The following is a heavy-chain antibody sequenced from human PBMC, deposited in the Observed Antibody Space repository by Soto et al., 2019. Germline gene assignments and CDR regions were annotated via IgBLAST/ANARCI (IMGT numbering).Heavy chain of an antibody. J-gene: IGHJ4*02. CDR1: GVTFKSYV. Sequence: GGSMRISCAASGVTFKSYVMSWVRQAPGKGLEWVSTISGSDDSTNYADSVKGRFTISRDNSKNTLFLQMNSLRAGDTALYYCAKDWPLDYWGQGTLVTVSS. CDR2: ISGSDDST. CDR3: AKDWPLDY. V-gene: IGHV3-23*01.